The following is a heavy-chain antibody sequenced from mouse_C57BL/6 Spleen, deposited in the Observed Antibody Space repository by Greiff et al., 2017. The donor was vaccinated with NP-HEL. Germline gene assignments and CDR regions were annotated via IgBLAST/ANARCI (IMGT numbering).Heavy chain of an antibody. CDR3: ARGAGNYAMDY. CDR2: LDPSDSYT. CDR1: GYTFTSYW. Sequence: QVQLQQPGAELVMPGASVKLSCKASGYTFTSYWMHWVKQRPGQGLEWIGELDPSDSYTNYNQKFKGKSTLTVDKSSSTAYMQLSSLTSEDSAVYYCARGAGNYAMDYWGQGTSVTVSS. J-gene: IGHJ4*01. V-gene: IGHV1-69*01.